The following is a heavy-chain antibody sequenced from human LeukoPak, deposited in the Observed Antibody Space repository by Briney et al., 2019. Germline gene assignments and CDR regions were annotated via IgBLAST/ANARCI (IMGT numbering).Heavy chain of an antibody. CDR2: FDPEDGET. Sequence: ASVKVSCKVSGYTLTELSMHWVRQAPGKGLEWMGGFDPEDGETIYAQKFQGRVTVTCDTSTSITYLELRSLKLEDTAVYYCARAPAGTLDLWGQGTLVTVSS. CDR3: ARAPAGTLDL. CDR1: GYTLTELS. D-gene: IGHD6-13*01. J-gene: IGHJ5*02. V-gene: IGHV1-24*01.